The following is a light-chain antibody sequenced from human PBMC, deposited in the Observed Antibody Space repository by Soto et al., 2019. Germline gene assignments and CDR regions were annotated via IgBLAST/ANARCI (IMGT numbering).Light chain of an antibody. V-gene: IGLV2-23*02. J-gene: IGLJ2*01. Sequence: QSALTQPASVSGSPGQSITISCTGTSSDVGSYNFVSWYQQHPGKAPKLIIYEVSKRPSGVSNRFSGSKSGNTASLTISGLQAEDEADYYCCSYAHTRTLVFGGGTKLTVL. CDR3: CSYAHTRTLV. CDR2: EVS. CDR1: SSDVGSYNF.